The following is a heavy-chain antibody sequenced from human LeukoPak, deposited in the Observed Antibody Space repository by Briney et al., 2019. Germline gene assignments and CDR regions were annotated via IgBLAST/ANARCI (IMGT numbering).Heavy chain of an antibody. CDR3: AKDSAEKYFDY. Sequence: PGGSLRLSCAASGFTLSSYWMSWVRQAPGKGLGWVAVISYDGSNKYYADSVKGRFTISRDNSKNTLYLQMNSLRAEDTAVYYCAKDSAEKYFDYWGQGTLVTVSS. CDR2: ISYDGSNK. D-gene: IGHD2-2*01. J-gene: IGHJ4*02. V-gene: IGHV3-30*18. CDR1: GFTLSSYW.